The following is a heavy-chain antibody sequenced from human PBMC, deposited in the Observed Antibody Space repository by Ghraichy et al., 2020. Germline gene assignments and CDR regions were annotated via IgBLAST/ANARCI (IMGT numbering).Heavy chain of an antibody. Sequence: GESLNISCAASRFRFSDHWMTWVRQAPGRGLEWVASINAGGSATTYGDNVRGRFTISRDNAKSSLFLQMSSLSAEDTAVYYCAREGTAAAGPHFDEWGQGILVSV. V-gene: IGHV3-7*03. J-gene: IGHJ4*02. CDR1: RFRFSDHW. CDR2: INAGGSAT. D-gene: IGHD6-19*01. CDR3: AREGTAAAGPHFDE.